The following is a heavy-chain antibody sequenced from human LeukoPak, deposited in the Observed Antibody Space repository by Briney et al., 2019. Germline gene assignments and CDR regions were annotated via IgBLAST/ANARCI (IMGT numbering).Heavy chain of an antibody. V-gene: IGHV1-69*17. CDR3: ARAGYCSGGSCPVSWFDP. CDR2: IIPIFGIA. Sequence: ASVKVSCKASGGTFSSYAISWVRQAPGQGLEWMGGIIPIFGIANYAQKFQGRVTITADKSTSTAYMELSSLRSEDTAVYYCARAGYCSGGSCPVSWFDPWGQGTLVTVSS. D-gene: IGHD2-15*01. CDR1: GGTFSSYA. J-gene: IGHJ5*02.